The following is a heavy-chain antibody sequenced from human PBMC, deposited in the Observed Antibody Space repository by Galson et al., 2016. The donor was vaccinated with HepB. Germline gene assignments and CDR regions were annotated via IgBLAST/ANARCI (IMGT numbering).Heavy chain of an antibody. CDR2: IYYGGTT. Sequence: SETLSLTCTVSGGSVSSGSYFWSWIRQPPGTGLEWIGYIYYGGTTYYNPSLSSRAAISVDTSKNQFSLEVSSVTAADTAVYYCARVSGNAFDIWGHGTMVTVSS. J-gene: IGHJ3*02. V-gene: IGHV4-61*01. CDR3: ARVSGNAFDI. CDR1: GGSVSSGSYF.